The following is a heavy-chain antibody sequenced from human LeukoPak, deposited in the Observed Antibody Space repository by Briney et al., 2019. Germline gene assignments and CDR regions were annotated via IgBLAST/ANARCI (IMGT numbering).Heavy chain of an antibody. J-gene: IGHJ6*02. CDR2: ISGSGGST. D-gene: IGHD2-15*01. V-gene: IGHV3-23*01. Sequence: PGGSLRLSCAASGFTFSSYAMSWVRQAPGKGLEWVSAISGSGGSTYYADSVRGRFTISRDNSKNTLYLQMNSLRAEDTAVYYCGKVGGGYYHYYYGMDVWGQGTTVTVPS. CDR3: GKVGGGYYHYYYGMDV. CDR1: GFTFSSYA.